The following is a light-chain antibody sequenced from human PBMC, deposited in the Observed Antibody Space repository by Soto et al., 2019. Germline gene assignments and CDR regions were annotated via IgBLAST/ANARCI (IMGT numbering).Light chain of an antibody. CDR3: QQSYSTPPFT. CDR1: QSISSY. J-gene: IGKJ3*01. Sequence: DIQMTQSPSSLSASVGDRVTITCRASQSISSYLNWYQQNPGKAPKLLIYAASSLQSGVPSRFSGSGSGTDFTLTISSLQPEDVATYYCQQSYSTPPFTFGPGTKVDIK. CDR2: AAS. V-gene: IGKV1-39*01.